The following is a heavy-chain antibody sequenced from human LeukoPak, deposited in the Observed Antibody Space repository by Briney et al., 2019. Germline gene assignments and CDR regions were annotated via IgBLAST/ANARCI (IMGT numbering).Heavy chain of an antibody. CDR2: ISSSSSTI. V-gene: IGHV3-48*01. Sequence: GGSLRLSCAASGFTFSSYSMNWVRQAPGKGLEWVSYISSSSSTIYYADSVKGRFTISRDNAKNSLYLQMNSLRAEDTAIYYCATYSSLNRREFQYWGQGTLLTVSS. D-gene: IGHD3-22*01. CDR1: GFTFSSYS. J-gene: IGHJ1*01. CDR3: ATYSSLNRREFQY.